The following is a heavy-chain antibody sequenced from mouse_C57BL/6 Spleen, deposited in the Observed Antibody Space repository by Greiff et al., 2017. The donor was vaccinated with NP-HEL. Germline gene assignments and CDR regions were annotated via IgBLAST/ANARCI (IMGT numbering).Heavy chain of an antibody. CDR2: IDPSDSYT. D-gene: IGHD4-1*01. Sequence: VQLQQPGAELVMPGASVKLSCKASGYTFTSYWMHWVKQRPGQGLEWIGEIDPSDSYTNYNQKFKGKSTLTVDKSSSTAYMQLSSLTSEDSAVYYCARFNWDKGDYWGQGTTLTVSS. CDR1: GYTFTSYW. V-gene: IGHV1-69*01. CDR3: ARFNWDKGDY. J-gene: IGHJ2*01.